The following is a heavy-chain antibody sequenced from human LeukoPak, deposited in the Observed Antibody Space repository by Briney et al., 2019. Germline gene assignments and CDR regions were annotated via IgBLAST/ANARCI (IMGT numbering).Heavy chain of an antibody. Sequence: GGSLGLSCAASGFTFSSYGMNWVRQAPGKGLEWVSYISDSSSTIYYADSVKGRLTISRDNAKNSLYLQMNSLRAEDTAVYYCARWGATGYGDYWGQGTLATVSS. J-gene: IGHJ4*02. V-gene: IGHV3-48*03. CDR1: GFTFSSYG. CDR3: ARWGATGYGDY. CDR2: ISDSSSTI. D-gene: IGHD3-9*01.